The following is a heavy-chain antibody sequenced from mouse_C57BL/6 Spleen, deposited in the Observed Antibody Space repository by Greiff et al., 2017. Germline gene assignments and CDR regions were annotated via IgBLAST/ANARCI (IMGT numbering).Heavy chain of an antibody. V-gene: IGHV1-19*01. D-gene: IGHD2-2*01. CDR2: INPYNGGT. J-gene: IGHJ1*03. Sequence: EVQLQQSGPVLVKPGASVKMSCKASGYTFTDYYMNWVKQSHGKSLEWIGVINPYNGGTSYNQKFKGKATLTVDKSSSTAYMELNSLTSEDSAVYYCARMVYYGYVRYFDVWGTGTTVTVSS. CDR3: ARMVYYGYVRYFDV. CDR1: GYTFTDYY.